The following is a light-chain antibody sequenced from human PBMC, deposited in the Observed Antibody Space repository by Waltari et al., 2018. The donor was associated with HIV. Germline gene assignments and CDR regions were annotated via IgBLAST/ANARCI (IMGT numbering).Light chain of an antibody. CDR1: QDISSY. Sequence: DIQMTQSPSSLSASVRDTVTITCQASQDISSYLHWYQQKPGKAPKLLIYDASNLETGVPSRFSGSGSGTDFTFTISSLQPEDIATYYCQQYDNLLTFGGGTKVEIK. V-gene: IGKV1-33*01. J-gene: IGKJ4*01. CDR2: DAS. CDR3: QQYDNLLT.